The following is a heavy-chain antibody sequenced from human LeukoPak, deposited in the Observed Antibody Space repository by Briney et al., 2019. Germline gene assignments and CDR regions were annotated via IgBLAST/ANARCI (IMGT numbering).Heavy chain of an antibody. CDR1: GFTLCSSW. D-gene: IGHD5-18*01. V-gene: IGHV3-7*01. CDR3: AKWRTGDSYGYEY. CDR2: IKRDGSEE. J-gene: IGHJ4*02. Sequence: GGSLRLSCAASGFTLCSSWMSWVRQAPGKGLEWVANIKRDGSEEYYVDSVKGRFTISRDNARESLYLQMNSLRAEDTAVYYCAKWRTGDSYGYEYWGQGTLVTVSS.